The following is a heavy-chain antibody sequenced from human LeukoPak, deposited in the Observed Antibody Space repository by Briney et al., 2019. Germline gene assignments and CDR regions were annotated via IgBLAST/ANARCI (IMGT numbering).Heavy chain of an antibody. D-gene: IGHD6-6*01. CDR1: GGSFSGYY. CDR3: ARGWHQRQGLGRIAARPNFDY. Sequence: SETLSLTCAVYGGSFSGYYWSWIRQPPGKGLEWLGEINHSGSTNYNPSLKSRVTISVDTSKNQFSLKLSSVTAADTAVYYCARGWHQRQGLGRIAARPNFDYWGQGTLVTVSS. V-gene: IGHV4-34*01. J-gene: IGHJ4*02. CDR2: INHSGST.